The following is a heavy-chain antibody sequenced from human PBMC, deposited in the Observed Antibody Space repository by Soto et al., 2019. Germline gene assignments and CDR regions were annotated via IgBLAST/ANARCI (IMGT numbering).Heavy chain of an antibody. V-gene: IGHV5-51*01. CDR1: GYNFAGYW. D-gene: IGHD3-3*01. J-gene: IGHJ4*02. CDR2: IYPSDSDT. Sequence: GESLKISCKGSGYNFAGYWIAWVRQMPGKGLGLMGIIYPSDSDTRYRPSFQGQVTISADKSISSAYLQWSSLRASDTAMYYCARGGVSTRTFDYWGQGTPVTVS. CDR3: ARGGVSTRTFDY.